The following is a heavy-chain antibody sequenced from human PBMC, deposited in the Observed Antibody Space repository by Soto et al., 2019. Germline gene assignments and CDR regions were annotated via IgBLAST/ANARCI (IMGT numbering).Heavy chain of an antibody. Sequence: QVQLQASAPGLVKPSETLSLTCTVSSGSISSYCWSWIRQPPGKGMEWIGYTYYNGSTNSNPSLTSRVTISVDTSENQFALELISVTAADPAVYYCARDRPARASGYPLSPPYYYYVMDVWGQGTTVTVSS. V-gene: IGHV4-59*01. J-gene: IGHJ6*02. CDR3: ARDRPARASGYPLSPPYYYYVMDV. CDR1: SGSISSYC. CDR2: TYYNGST. D-gene: IGHD5-12*01.